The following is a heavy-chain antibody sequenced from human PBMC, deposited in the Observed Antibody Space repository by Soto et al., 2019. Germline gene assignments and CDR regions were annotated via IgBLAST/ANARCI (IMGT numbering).Heavy chain of an antibody. Sequence: QVQLVESGGGVVQPGRSLRLSCAASGFTLSNYAMHWVRQAPGKGLEWVAVIWYDGSYKYYAASVKGRFTISRDSSKNTLYLQVNSLRADDTAMYYCARKGSGWTFDYWGQGTLVTVSS. CDR1: GFTLSNYA. V-gene: IGHV3-33*01. J-gene: IGHJ4*02. D-gene: IGHD6-19*01. CDR3: ARKGSGWTFDY. CDR2: IWYDGSYK.